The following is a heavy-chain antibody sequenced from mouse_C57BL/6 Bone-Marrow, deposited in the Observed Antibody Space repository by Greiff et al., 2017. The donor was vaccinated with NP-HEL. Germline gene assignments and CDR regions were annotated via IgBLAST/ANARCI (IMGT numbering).Heavy chain of an antibody. CDR2: ISGGGGNT. Sequence: EVKLVESGGGLVKPGGSLTLSCAASGFTFSSYTMSWVRQTPEKRLEWVAPISGGGGNTYYPDSVQGRFPISRDNAKNTLYLQMSSLRSEDTALYYCARQPYYSNYGYAMDYWGQGTSVTVSS. J-gene: IGHJ4*01. CDR1: GFTFSSYT. CDR3: ARQPYYSNYGYAMDY. V-gene: IGHV5-9*01. D-gene: IGHD2-5*01.